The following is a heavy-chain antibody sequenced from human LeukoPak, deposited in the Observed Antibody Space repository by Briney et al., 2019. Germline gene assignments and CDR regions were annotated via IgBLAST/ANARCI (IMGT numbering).Heavy chain of an antibody. CDR1: GGSISSSSYY. CDR3: ARHWLYCSSTSCYNAFDI. CDR2: IYYSGST. J-gene: IGHJ3*02. D-gene: IGHD2-2*02. V-gene: IGHV4-39*01. Sequence: SETLSLTCTVSGGSISSSSYYWGWIRQPPGKGLEWIGSIYYSGSTYYNPSLKSRVTISVDTSKNQFSLKLSSVTAADTAVYYCARHWLYCSSTSCYNAFDIWGQGTMVTVSS.